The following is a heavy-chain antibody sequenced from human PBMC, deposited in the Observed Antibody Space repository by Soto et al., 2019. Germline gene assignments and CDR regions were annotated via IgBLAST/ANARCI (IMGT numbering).Heavy chain of an antibody. CDR3: ARDPSYGDYSYYGMDV. J-gene: IGHJ6*02. V-gene: IGHV4-31*03. CDR1: GASINGGGYY. CDR2: IYYSGNT. Sequence: QVQLQESGPGLVKPSQTLSLTCTVSGASINGGGYYWSWIRQPPGKGLEWIGSIYYSGNTYYSPSLKRRVTIAVDTSKNHFSLRLTSVTAADTAVYYCARDPSYGDYSYYGMDVWGQGTTVTVSS. D-gene: IGHD4-17*01.